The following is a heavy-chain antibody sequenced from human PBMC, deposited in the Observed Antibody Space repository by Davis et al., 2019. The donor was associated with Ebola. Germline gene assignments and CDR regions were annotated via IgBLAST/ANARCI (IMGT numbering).Heavy chain of an antibody. V-gene: IGHV3-23*01. Sequence: LSLTCAASGLRFVDYPMNWVRQAPGRGLEWVSSISGSGASTYFADSVKGRFTISRDNSENTLYLHMNSLTAEDTAIYYCAKGNYDSSGFWGYWFDPWGQGQLVTVSS. CDR1: GLRFVDYP. D-gene: IGHD3-22*01. J-gene: IGHJ5*02. CDR3: AKGNYDSSGFWGYWFDP. CDR2: ISGSGAST.